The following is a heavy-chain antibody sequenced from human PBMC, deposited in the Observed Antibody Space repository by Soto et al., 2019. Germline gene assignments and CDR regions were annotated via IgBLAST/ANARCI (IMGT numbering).Heavy chain of an antibody. Sequence: PSQTLSLTCAIAGDSLSSNSAALNWIRQSPSRGLEWLGRTYYRSKWYNDYAVSVKSRITINPDTSKNQFSLQLSSVTAADTAVYYCARVPDYWGQGILVTVSS. CDR3: ARVPDY. V-gene: IGHV6-1*01. CDR2: TYYRSKWYN. J-gene: IGHJ4*02. D-gene: IGHD2-2*01. CDR1: GDSLSSNSAA.